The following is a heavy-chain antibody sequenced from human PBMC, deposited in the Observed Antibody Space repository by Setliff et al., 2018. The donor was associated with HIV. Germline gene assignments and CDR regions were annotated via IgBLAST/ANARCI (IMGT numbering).Heavy chain of an antibody. D-gene: IGHD5-18*01. Sequence: ASVKVSCKTSGGTLSSYAITWVRQAPGQGLEWMGGIIPIFGRANYAQNFQGRVTITADESTSTAYMELSSLRNEDTAVYYCAIDPGADGFPSGYAFDIWGQGTMVTVSS. CDR2: IIPIFGRA. V-gene: IGHV1-69*13. CDR3: AIDPGADGFPSGYAFDI. J-gene: IGHJ3*02. CDR1: GGTLSSYA.